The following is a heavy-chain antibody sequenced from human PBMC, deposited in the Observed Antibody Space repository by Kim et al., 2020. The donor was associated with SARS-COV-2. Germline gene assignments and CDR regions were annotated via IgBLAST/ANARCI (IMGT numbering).Heavy chain of an antibody. J-gene: IGHJ6*03. CDR1: GFTFSSYA. CDR2: ISGSGGGT. Sequence: GGSLRLSCAASGFTFSSYAMSWVRQAPGKGLEWVSAISGSGGGTYYADSVKGRFTISRDHSKNTLHLQMNSLRAEDKAVYYCARRNLDIVVVPADMGQYYYYMDVWGKGTTVTVSS. V-gene: IGHV3-23*01. CDR3: ARRNLDIVVVPADMGQYYYYMDV. D-gene: IGHD2-2*01.